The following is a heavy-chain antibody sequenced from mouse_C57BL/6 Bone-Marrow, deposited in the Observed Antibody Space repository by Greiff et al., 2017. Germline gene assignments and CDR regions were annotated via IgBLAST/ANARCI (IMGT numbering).Heavy chain of an antibody. V-gene: IGHV1-69*01. J-gene: IGHJ3*01. CDR3: AKGNWGFAY. CDR2: IDPSDSYT. D-gene: IGHD4-1*01. CDR1: GYTFTSYW. Sequence: QVQLQQPGAELVMPGASVKLSCKASGYTFTSYWMHWVKQRPGQGLEWIGEIDPSDSYTNYNQKFKGKSTLTVDKSSSTDYMQLSSLTSEDSAVYYCAKGNWGFAYWGQGTLVTVSA.